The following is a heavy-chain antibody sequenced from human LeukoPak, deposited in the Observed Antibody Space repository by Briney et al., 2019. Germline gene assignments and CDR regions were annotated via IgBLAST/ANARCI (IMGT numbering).Heavy chain of an antibody. CDR2: ISSSSSYI. V-gene: IGHV3-21*01. CDR3: AREIHLGELSPPLGAFVI. J-gene: IGHJ3*02. Sequence: GGSLRLSCAASGFTFSSYSMNWVRQAPGKGLEWVSSISSSSSYIYYADSVKGRFTISRDNAKNSLYLQMNSLRAEDTAVYYCAREIHLGELSPPLGAFVIWGQGTVVTVSS. CDR1: GFTFSSYS. D-gene: IGHD3-16*02.